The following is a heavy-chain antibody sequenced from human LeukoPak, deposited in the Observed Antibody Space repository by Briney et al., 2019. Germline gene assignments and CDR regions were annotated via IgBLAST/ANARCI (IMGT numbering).Heavy chain of an antibody. V-gene: IGHV6-1*01. CDR1: GDSVSSNSAA. D-gene: IGHD2-15*01. J-gene: IGHJ6*02. CDR2: TYYRSKWYN. CDR3: ARDESAVAAESTYYYYGMDV. Sequence: SQTLSLTCAISGDSVSSNSAAWNWIRQSPSRGLEWLGGTYYRSKWYNDYAVSVKSRITINPDTSKNQFSLQLNSVTPEDTAVYYCARDESAVAAESTYYYYGMDVWGQGTTVTVSS.